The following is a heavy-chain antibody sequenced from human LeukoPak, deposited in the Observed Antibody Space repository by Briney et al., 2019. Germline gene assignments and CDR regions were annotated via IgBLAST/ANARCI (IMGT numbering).Heavy chain of an antibody. Sequence: SETLSLTCAVYGGSFSGYYWSWIRQPPGKGLEWIGEINHSGSTNYNPSLKSRVTISVDTSKNQFSLKLSSVTAADTAVYYCARETYDSNTFDYWGQGTLVTVSS. CDR3: ARETYDSNTFDY. CDR1: GGSFSGYY. V-gene: IGHV4-34*01. D-gene: IGHD3-22*01. CDR2: INHSGST. J-gene: IGHJ4*02.